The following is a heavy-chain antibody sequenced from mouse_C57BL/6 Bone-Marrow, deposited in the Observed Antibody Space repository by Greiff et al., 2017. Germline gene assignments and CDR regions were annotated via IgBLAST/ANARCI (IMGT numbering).Heavy chain of an antibody. J-gene: IGHJ1*03. D-gene: IGHD1-1*01. CDR3: ARYPTVVAYWYFDV. CDR2: IRNKANSYTT. V-gene: IGHV7-3*01. Sequence: EVKVVESGGGLVQPGGSLSLSCAASGFTFTDYYMSWVRQPPGKALEWLGFIRNKANSYTTEYSASVKGRFTISSDNSQSILYLQMNALRAEDSATYYCARYPTVVAYWYFDVWGTGTTVTVSS. CDR1: GFTFTDYY.